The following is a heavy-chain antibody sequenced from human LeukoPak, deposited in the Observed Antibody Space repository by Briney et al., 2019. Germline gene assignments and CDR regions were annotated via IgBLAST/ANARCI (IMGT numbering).Heavy chain of an antibody. CDR1: GFTFSSYS. D-gene: IGHD6-13*01. Sequence: PGGSLRLSCAASGFTFSSYSMNWVRQAPGKGLEWVSSISSSSSYIYYADSVKGRFTISRDNAKNSLYLQMNSLRAKDTAVYYCARDRSIAAAVDYWGQGTLVTVSS. CDR2: ISSSSSYI. V-gene: IGHV3-21*01. J-gene: IGHJ4*02. CDR3: ARDRSIAAAVDY.